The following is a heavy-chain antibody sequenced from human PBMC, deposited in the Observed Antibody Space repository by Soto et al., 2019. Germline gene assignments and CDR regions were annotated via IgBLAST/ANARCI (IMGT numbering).Heavy chain of an antibody. CDR1: GYTFTGYF. J-gene: IGHJ5*02. CDR2: INPNSGAT. D-gene: IGHD5-12*01. Sequence: QVQLVQSGAEVKKSGASVKVSCKASGYTFTGYFIHWVRQAPGQGLEWMGYINPNSGATKYAPRFQGRVTMTSDTSIRTAYMDLSNLGSDDTAVYYCARGVGTILAPLPWGPGTLVTVSS. V-gene: IGHV1-2*02. CDR3: ARGVGTILAPLP.